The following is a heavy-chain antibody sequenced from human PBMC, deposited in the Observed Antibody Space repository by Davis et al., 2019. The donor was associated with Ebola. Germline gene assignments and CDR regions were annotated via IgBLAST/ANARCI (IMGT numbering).Heavy chain of an antibody. Sequence: ASVTVSCKASGYTFTSYYMHWVRQAPGQGLEWMGWINPNSGGTNYAQKFQGRVTMTRDTSISTAYMELSRLRSDDTAVYYGARPDTAMVPYAWFDPWGQGTLVTVSS. CDR1: GYTFTSYY. CDR3: ARPDTAMVPYAWFDP. V-gene: IGHV1-2*02. CDR2: INPNSGGT. D-gene: IGHD5-18*01. J-gene: IGHJ5*02.